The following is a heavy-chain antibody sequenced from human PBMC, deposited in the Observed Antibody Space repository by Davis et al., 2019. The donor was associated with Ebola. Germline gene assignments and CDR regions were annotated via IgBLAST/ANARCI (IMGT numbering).Heavy chain of an antibody. D-gene: IGHD3-3*01. Sequence: GESLKISCAASGSTFSSYWMSWVRQAPGKGLEWVANIKQDGSEKYYVDSVKGRFTISRDNAKNSLYLQMNSLRAEDTAVYYCARAQLTYYDFWSGYYTGAFDIWGQGTMVTVSS. CDR1: GSTFSSYW. J-gene: IGHJ3*02. V-gene: IGHV3-7*01. CDR3: ARAQLTYYDFWSGYYTGAFDI. CDR2: IKQDGSEK.